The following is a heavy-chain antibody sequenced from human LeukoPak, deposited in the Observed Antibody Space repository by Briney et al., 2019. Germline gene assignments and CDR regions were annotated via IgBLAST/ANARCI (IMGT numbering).Heavy chain of an antibody. Sequence: PSETLSLTCTLSGGPLSSGRYYWRWIRQPPGKGVEWFECLYYSGRPKYTPSLKSRLTISVDMSKNQFSLKLSSVTAADTAVYYCARDWGSDDKCGMDVWGQGTTVTVSS. CDR3: ARDWGSDDKCGMDV. V-gene: IGHV4-61*01. CDR1: GGPLSSGRYY. D-gene: IGHD3-16*01. J-gene: IGHJ6*02. CDR2: LYYSGRP.